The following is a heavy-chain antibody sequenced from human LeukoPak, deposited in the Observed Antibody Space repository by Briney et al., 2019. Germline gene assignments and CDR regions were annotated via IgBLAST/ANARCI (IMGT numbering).Heavy chain of an antibody. CDR1: GFTFNSYA. J-gene: IGHJ4*02. V-gene: IGHV3-23*01. CDR2: ISTSGGST. D-gene: IGHD6-19*01. Sequence: GSLRLSCAASGFTFNSYAMSWVRQAPGKGLEWVSGISTSGGSTYYADSVKGRFTISRDNSKNTLYLQMNSLRAEDTAIYYCAKLKNVAVAGTRGYFDYWGQGTLVTVSS. CDR3: AKLKNVAVAGTRGYFDY.